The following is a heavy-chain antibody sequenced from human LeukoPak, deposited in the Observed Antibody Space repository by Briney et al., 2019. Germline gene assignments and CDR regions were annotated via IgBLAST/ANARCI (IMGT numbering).Heavy chain of an antibody. CDR1: GGSFSGYY. CDR3: ARESKDYDSYFDY. J-gene: IGHJ4*02. D-gene: IGHD3-22*01. Sequence: SETLSLTCAVYGGSFSGYYWSWIRQPPGKGLEWIGEINHSGSTNYNPSLKSRVTISVDTSKNQFSLKLSSVSAADTAVYYCARESKDYDSYFDYWGQGTLVTVSS. V-gene: IGHV4-34*01. CDR2: INHSGST.